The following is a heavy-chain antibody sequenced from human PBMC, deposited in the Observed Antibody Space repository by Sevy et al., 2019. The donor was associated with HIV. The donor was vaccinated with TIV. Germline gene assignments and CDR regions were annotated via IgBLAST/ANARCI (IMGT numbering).Heavy chain of an antibody. J-gene: IGHJ4*02. D-gene: IGHD3-10*01. Sequence: SETLSLTCTVSGGSISSYYLNWIRQPPGKGLEWIGYIYNSGRINYNPSLKSRVTISLDTSKNHFSLKLTSVTAADTAVYYCARGHGLIDYWGQGTLVTVSS. CDR3: ARGHGLIDY. V-gene: IGHV4-59*01. CDR1: GGSISSYY. CDR2: IYNSGRI.